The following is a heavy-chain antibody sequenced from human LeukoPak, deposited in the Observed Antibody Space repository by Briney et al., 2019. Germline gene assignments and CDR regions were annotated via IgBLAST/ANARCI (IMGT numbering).Heavy chain of an antibody. V-gene: IGHV1-8*02. CDR1: GYIFTGYY. D-gene: IGHD6-6*01. CDR2: MNPNSGNT. CDR3: ARSIMGGSSSESSYYYYYMDV. J-gene: IGHJ6*03. Sequence: GASVKVSCKASGYIFTGYYMHWVRQAPGQGLEWMGWMNPNSGNTGYAQKFQGRVTMTRNTSISTAYMELSSLRSEDTAVYYCARSIMGGSSSESSYYYYYMDVWGKGTTVIVSS.